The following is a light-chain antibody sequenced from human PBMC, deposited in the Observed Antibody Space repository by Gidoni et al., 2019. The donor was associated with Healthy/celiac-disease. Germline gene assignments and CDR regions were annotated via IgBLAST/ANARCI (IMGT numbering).Light chain of an antibody. CDR1: QSVSCSY. J-gene: IGKJ4*01. V-gene: IGKV3-20*01. Sequence: EIVLTQSPGTLSLSPGERATLSCRASQSVSCSYLAWYRQQPGQAPRLLIYGASSRASGIPDRFSGSGSGTDFTLTISRLEPEDFAVYYCQQYGSSPLTFGGGTKVEIK. CDR2: GAS. CDR3: QQYGSSPLT.